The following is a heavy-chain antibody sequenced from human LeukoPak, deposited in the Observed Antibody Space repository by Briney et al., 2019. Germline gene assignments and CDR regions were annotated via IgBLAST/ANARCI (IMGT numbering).Heavy chain of an antibody. V-gene: IGHV5-51*01. CDR1: GYSFTSYW. D-gene: IGHD3-16*02. Sequence: GESLKISCKASGYSFTSYWIGWVRQMPGKGLEWMGIIYPGDSDTRYSPSFQGQVTISADKSISTAYLQWSSLKASDTAMYYCARRRAVYDYVWGSYRYPLGYFDYWGQGTLVTVSS. CDR3: ARRRAVYDYVWGSYRYPLGYFDY. J-gene: IGHJ4*02. CDR2: IYPGDSDT.